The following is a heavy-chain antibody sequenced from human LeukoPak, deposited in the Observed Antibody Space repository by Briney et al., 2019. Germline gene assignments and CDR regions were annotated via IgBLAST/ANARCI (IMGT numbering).Heavy chain of an antibody. CDR2: IHHSGKS. V-gene: IGHV4-38-2*01. Sequence: PSETLSLTCGVSGYYIRNGYFWGWIGQPPGKGLEWIGSIHHSGKSDYNPSFKSRVTISVDTSKNQFALRLSSLTASDTAVYYCASVFASAPRVFDSWGQGTLVTVSS. CDR1: GYYIRNGYF. CDR3: ASVFASAPRVFDS. D-gene: IGHD3-10*02. J-gene: IGHJ4*02.